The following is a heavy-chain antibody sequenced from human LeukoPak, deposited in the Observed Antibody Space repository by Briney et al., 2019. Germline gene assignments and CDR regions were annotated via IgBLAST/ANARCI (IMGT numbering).Heavy chain of an antibody. D-gene: IGHD6-6*01. CDR3: ARWVSPSSIAAHDAFDI. Sequence: HSGGSLRLSCAASGFTFSSYGMHWVRQAPGKGLEWVAFIRYDGSNKYYADSVKGRFTISRDNSKNTLYLQMNSLRAEDTAVYYCARWVSPSSIAAHDAFDIWGQGTMVTVSS. CDR2: IRYDGSNK. V-gene: IGHV3-30*02. J-gene: IGHJ3*02. CDR1: GFTFSSYG.